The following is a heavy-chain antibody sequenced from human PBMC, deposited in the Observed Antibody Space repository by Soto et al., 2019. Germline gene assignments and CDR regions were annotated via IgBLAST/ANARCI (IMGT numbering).Heavy chain of an antibody. CDR3: ARDGESYDYVWGSFGADY. CDR1: GYTFTSYG. CDR2: ISAYNGNT. V-gene: IGHV1-18*01. Sequence: QVQLVQSGAEVKKPGASVKVSCKASGYTFTSYGISWVRQAPGQGLECMGWISAYNGNTNYAQKLQGRVTMTTDTTTSTAYMELRSLRSDDTAVYYCARDGESYDYVWGSFGADYWGQGTLVTVSS. J-gene: IGHJ4*02. D-gene: IGHD3-16*01.